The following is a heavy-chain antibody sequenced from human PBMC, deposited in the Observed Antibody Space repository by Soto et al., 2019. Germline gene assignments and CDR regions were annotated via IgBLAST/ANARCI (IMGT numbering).Heavy chain of an antibody. D-gene: IGHD6-19*01. J-gene: IGHJ4*02. CDR2: INAGNGNT. CDR1: GYTFTSYA. V-gene: IGHV1-3*01. Sequence: ASVKVSCKASGYTFTSYAMDWVRQAPGQRLEWMGWINAGNGNTKYSQKVQGRVTITRDTSASTAYMELRSLRSDDTAVYYCARREALYSSGWYDYWGQATLVTVSS. CDR3: ARREALYSSGWYDY.